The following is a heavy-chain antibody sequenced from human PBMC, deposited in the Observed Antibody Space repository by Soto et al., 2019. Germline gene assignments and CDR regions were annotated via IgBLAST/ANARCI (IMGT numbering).Heavy chain of an antibody. CDR2: INAGNGNT. J-gene: IGHJ4*02. Sequence: QVQLVQSGAEVKKPGASVKVSCKASGYTFTSYAMHWVRQAPGQRREWMGWINAGNGNTKYSQKFQGRVTITRDTSGSAAYGELSRLRSEGTAVYYCASVLVLVARPVGGEALRPTAIDHGGQGTLVPVSS. V-gene: IGHV1-3*01. CDR1: GYTFTSYA. CDR3: ASVLVLVARPVGGEALRPTAIDH. D-gene: IGHD2-15*01.